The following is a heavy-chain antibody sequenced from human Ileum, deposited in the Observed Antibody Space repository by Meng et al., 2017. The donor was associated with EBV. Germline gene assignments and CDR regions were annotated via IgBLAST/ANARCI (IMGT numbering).Heavy chain of an antibody. V-gene: IGHV4-4*02. CDR3: ARVGKWLPIDY. Sequence: VRLTDSGPGLVRPSGTLSLDSAGSGGSISSSNWWSWVSQPPGKGLEWIGEIYHSGSTNYNPSLKSRVTISVDKSKNQFSLNLSSVTAADTAVYYCARVGKWLPIDYWGQGTLVTVSS. CDR1: GGSISSSNW. J-gene: IGHJ4*02. D-gene: IGHD6-19*01. CDR2: IYHSGST.